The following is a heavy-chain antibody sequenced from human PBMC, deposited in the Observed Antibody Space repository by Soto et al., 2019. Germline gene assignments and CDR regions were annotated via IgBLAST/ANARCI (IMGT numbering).Heavy chain of an antibody. D-gene: IGHD5-12*01. J-gene: IGHJ6*03. V-gene: IGHV3-33*01. Sequence: GGSLRLSCAASGFTFSSYGMHWVRQAPGKGLEWVAVIWYDGSNKYYADSVKGRFTISRDNSKNTLYLQMNSLRAEDTAVYYCARDGGYDGGGGYYYYMDVWGKGTTVTVSS. CDR3: ARDGGYDGGGGYYYYMDV. CDR2: IWYDGSNK. CDR1: GFTFSSYG.